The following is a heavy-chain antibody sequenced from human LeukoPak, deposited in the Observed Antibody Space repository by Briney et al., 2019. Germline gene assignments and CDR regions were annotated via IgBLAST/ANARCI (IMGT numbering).Heavy chain of an antibody. D-gene: IGHD2-2*01. CDR2: IRYDGSNK. Sequence: PGGSLRLSCAASGFTFSSYGMHWVRQAPGKGLEWVAFIRYDGSNKYYADSVKGRFTISRDNSKNTLYLQMNSLRAEDTAVYYCAKDPSPDIVVVPAADYWGQGTLVTVSS. CDR1: GFTFSSYG. CDR3: AKDPSPDIVVVPAADY. V-gene: IGHV3-30*02. J-gene: IGHJ4*02.